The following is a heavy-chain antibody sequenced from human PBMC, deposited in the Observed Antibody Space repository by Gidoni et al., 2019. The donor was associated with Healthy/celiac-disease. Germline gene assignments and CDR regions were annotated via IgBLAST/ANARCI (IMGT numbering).Heavy chain of an antibody. Sequence: QVQLVESGGGVVQPGRSLRLSCSASGLTFRTYAMHWVRQAPGKGLEWVAVISYDGSNKYYADSVKGRFTISRDNSKNTLYLQMNSLRAEDTAVYYCARGRGKLRFLEWLPRGDFDYWGQGTLVTVSS. V-gene: IGHV3-30-3*01. D-gene: IGHD3-3*01. CDR3: ARGRGKLRFLEWLPRGDFDY. CDR2: ISYDGSNK. J-gene: IGHJ4*02. CDR1: GLTFRTYA.